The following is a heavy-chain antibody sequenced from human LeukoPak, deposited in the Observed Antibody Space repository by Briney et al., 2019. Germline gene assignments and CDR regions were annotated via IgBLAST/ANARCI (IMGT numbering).Heavy chain of an antibody. CDR2: ISWNSGCV. D-gene: IGHD3-22*01. V-gene: IGHV3-9*01. J-gene: IGHJ6*02. CDR3: AKVGSEYYYDSSGPYGMDV. CDR1: GFTFEDYA. Sequence: GGSLRLSCAASGFTFEDYAMHWVRQAPGKGLGWVSGISWNSGCVGYADSVKGRFTISRDNAKNSLYLQMNSLRAEDTALYYCAKVGSEYYYDSSGPYGMDVWGQGTTVTVSS.